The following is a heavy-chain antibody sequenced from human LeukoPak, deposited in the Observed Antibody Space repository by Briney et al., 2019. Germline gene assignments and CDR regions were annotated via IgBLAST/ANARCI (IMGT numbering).Heavy chain of an antibody. CDR2: INHSGST. CDR1: GGSFSGYY. D-gene: IGHD6-19*01. J-gene: IGHJ1*01. CDR3: ARGRIAVAGTKVNGYFQH. V-gene: IGHV4-34*01. Sequence: SETLSLTCAVYGGSFSGYYWSWIRQPPGKGREWIGEINHSGSTNYNPSLKSRVTISVDTSKNQFSLKLSSVTAADTAVYYCARGRIAVAGTKVNGYFQHWGQGTLVTVSS.